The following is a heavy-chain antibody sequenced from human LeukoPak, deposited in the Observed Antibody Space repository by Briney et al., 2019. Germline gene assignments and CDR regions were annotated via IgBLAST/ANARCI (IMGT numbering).Heavy chain of an antibody. CDR3: ARERRGEKLVLGFDP. Sequence: SEALSLTCTVSGGALSSYYWSWIRQPPGKGLEWIGYIYYSGSTNYNPSLKSRVTISVDTSKNQCSLKLSSVTAADTAVYYCARERRGEKLVLGFDPWGQGTLVTVSS. V-gene: IGHV4-59*01. CDR1: GGALSSYY. J-gene: IGHJ5*02. CDR2: IYYSGST. D-gene: IGHD6-6*01.